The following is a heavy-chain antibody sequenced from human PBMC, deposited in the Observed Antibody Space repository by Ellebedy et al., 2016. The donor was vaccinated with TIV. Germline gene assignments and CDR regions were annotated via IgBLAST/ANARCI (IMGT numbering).Heavy chain of an antibody. V-gene: IGHV3-23*01. CDR3: AKELTGYYSFDS. CDR2: ISGGVGST. D-gene: IGHD3-9*01. CDR1: GFTFSRYA. Sequence: GESLKISXAASGFTFSRYAMSWVRQAPGKGLEWVSGISGGVGSTYYADSVKGRFAISRDNSKNTLHLQMNSLRAEDTAVYYCAKELTGYYSFDSWGQGTLVTVSS. J-gene: IGHJ4*02.